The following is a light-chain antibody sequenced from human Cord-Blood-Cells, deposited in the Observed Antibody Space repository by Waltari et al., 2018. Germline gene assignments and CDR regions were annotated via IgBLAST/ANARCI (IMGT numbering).Light chain of an antibody. Sequence: QSALTQPPSASGSPGQSVTISCTGTSSDGGGYNYVSWYQQTPGKAPNLMIYEVSQRPSGVPDRFSGSKSGNTASLTVSGLQAEDEADYYCSSYAGSNNVFGTGTKVTVL. J-gene: IGLJ1*01. CDR2: EVS. CDR3: SSYAGSNNV. CDR1: SSDGGGYNY. V-gene: IGLV2-8*01.